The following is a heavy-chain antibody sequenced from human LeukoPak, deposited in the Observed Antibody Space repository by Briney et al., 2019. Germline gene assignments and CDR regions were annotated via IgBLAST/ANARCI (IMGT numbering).Heavy chain of an antibody. CDR3: AGLNLAAREDY. CDR2: IYTSGST. CDR1: GGSISSYY. V-gene: IGHV4-4*09. Sequence: SETLSLTCTVSGGSISSYYWSWIRQPPGKGLEWIGYIYTSGSTNYNPSLKSRVTISVDTSKNQFSLKLSSVTAADTAVYYCAGLNLAAREDYWGQGTLVTVSS. J-gene: IGHJ4*02. D-gene: IGHD6-6*01.